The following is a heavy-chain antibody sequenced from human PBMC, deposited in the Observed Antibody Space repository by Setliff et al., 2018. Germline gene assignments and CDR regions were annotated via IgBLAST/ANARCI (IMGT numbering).Heavy chain of an antibody. D-gene: IGHD2-2*01. CDR3: AGSRTYIPVLDY. J-gene: IGHJ4*02. V-gene: IGHV3-21*01. CDR1: GFRFGEYS. Sequence: PGGSLRLSCAASGFRFGEYSMSWVRQAPGKGLEWVSSLSSANNYIVYADSVKGRFTISRDNAKSSLYLQMNSLSAEDTAIYYCAGSRTYIPVLDYCGQGTLVTVSS. CDR2: LSSANNYI.